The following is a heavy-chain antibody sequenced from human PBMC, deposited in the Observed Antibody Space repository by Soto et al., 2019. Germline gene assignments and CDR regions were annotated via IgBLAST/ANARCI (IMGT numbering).Heavy chain of an antibody. Sequence: PSETLSLTCTVSGGSISSYYWSWIRQPPGKGLEWIGYIYYSGSTNYNPSLKSRVTISVDTSKNQFSLKLSSVTAADTAVYYCVKEYHYDSSGYINWFDPWGQGTLVTVSS. CDR1: GGSISSYY. V-gene: IGHV4-59*01. J-gene: IGHJ5*02. D-gene: IGHD3-22*01. CDR3: VKEYHYDSSGYINWFDP. CDR2: IYYSGST.